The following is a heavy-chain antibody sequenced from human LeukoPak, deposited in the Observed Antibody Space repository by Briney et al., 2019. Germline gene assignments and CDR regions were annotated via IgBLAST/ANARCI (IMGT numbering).Heavy chain of an antibody. CDR3: ARGILLEWREPFDY. J-gene: IGHJ4*02. CDR1: GGSISSYY. D-gene: IGHD3-3*01. V-gene: IGHV4-59*01. Sequence: SETLSLTCTVSGGSISSYYWSWIRQPPGKGLEWIGYIYYSGSTNYNPSLKSRVTISVDTSKNQFSLKLSSVTAADTAVYYCARGILLEWREPFDYWGQGTLVTVSS. CDR2: IYYSGST.